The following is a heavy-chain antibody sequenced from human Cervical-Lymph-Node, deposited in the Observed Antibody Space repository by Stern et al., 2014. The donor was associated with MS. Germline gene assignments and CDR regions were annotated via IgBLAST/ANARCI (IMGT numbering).Heavy chain of an antibody. CDR1: GDTFSSFD. Sequence: VQLLESGAEVKKPGSSMKVSCRASGDTFSSFDIIWVRQAPGQGLELLGVITPLFGTTNYAQKFQGRVTIIADESTITAYLELNSLKSEDTAVYYCARHQGGIAANWGQGTLVTVSS. D-gene: IGHD6-13*01. J-gene: IGHJ4*02. V-gene: IGHV1-69*01. CDR3: ARHQGGIAAN. CDR2: ITPLFGTT.